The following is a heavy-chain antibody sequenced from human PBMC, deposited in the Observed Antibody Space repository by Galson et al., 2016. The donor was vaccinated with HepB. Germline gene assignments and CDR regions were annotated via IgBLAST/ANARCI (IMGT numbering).Heavy chain of an antibody. CDR2: IIPMSSRT. CDR1: GGSFSSYE. D-gene: IGHD2-21*02. V-gene: IGHV1-69*06. J-gene: IGHJ5*02. Sequence: SVKVSCKASGGSFSSYEISWVRQAPGQGLEWMGDIIPMSSRTDYAQKFQGRVTITADKSTTTVYMELSSLRSEDTAVYYCAGLLTAFFSTWGQGTLVTVSS. CDR3: AGLLTAFFST.